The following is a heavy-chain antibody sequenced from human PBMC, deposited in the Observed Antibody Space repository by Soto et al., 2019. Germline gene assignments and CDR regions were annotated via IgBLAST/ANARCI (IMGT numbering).Heavy chain of an antibody. J-gene: IGHJ4*02. CDR1: GFTFTNSA. CDR3: ARAFSNYYFDY. Sequence: GGSLRLSCAASGFTFTNSAMSWVRQAPGKGLEWVGRTRNKGNSNTTEYAASVKGRFTISSDDSKNSLYLQMNSLKTEDTAVDYCARAFSNYYFDYWGQGTLVTVSS. V-gene: IGHV3-72*01. CDR2: TRNKGNSNTT. D-gene: IGHD2-8*01.